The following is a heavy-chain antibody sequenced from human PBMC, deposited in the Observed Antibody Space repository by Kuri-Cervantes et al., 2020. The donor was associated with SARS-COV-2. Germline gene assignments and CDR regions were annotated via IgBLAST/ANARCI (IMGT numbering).Heavy chain of an antibody. D-gene: IGHD3-3*01. Sequence: GESLKISCAASGFTFSNAWMSWVRQAPGKGLEWVGRIKSKTDGGTTDYAAPVKGRFTISRDDSKNTLYLQMNSLRTEDTAVYYCTTHLRFLEWFLDYWGQGTLVTVSS. CDR1: GFTFSNAW. CDR2: IKSKTDGGTT. J-gene: IGHJ4*02. CDR3: TTHLRFLEWFLDY. V-gene: IGHV3-15*01.